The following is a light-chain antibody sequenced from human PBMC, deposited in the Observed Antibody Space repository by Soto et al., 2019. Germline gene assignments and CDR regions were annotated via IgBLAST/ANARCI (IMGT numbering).Light chain of an antibody. CDR1: SSNIGSNT. V-gene: IGLV1-44*01. CDR3: AAWDDSLNGIV. CDR2: NNN. J-gene: IGLJ1*01. Sequence: QSVLTQPPSASGTPGQRVTISCSGSSSNIGSNTVNWYQQLPGTAPKLLIYNNNQRPSGVPDRFSGSKAGTSGSLGFSAIQSDDEADYDCAAWDDSLNGIVFGTGTKLTVL.